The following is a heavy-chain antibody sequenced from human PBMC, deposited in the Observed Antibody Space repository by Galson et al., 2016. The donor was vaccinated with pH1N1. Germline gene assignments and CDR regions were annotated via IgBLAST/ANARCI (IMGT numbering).Heavy chain of an antibody. J-gene: IGHJ6*03. CDR1: GGSVTSSSYY. CDR3: ATMKAVSGPLYMDV. V-gene: IGHV4-39*07. CDR2: LYDRGST. D-gene: IGHD3-22*01. Sequence: LSLTCTVSGGSVTSSSYYWGWIRQPPGRGLEWIGSLYDRGSTYYNSAPTSRVAISIDTSKNQFSLKVNPVTAADAAVYYCATMKAVSGPLYMDVWGKGTTVTVSS.